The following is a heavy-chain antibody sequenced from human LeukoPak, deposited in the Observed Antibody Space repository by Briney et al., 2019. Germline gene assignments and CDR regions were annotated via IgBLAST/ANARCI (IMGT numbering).Heavy chain of an antibody. CDR2: ITGNGDST. J-gene: IGHJ6*02. Sequence: PGGSLRLSCAASGFTFNTYALTWVRQAPGKGLEWVSEITGNGDSTYYAASVKGRFTISRDNSKNTLYLQMNSLRAEDTAVYYCAKAYGSGSYYHYGMDVWGQGTTVTVSS. V-gene: IGHV3-23*01. CDR1: GFTFNTYA. D-gene: IGHD3-10*01. CDR3: AKAYGSGSYYHYGMDV.